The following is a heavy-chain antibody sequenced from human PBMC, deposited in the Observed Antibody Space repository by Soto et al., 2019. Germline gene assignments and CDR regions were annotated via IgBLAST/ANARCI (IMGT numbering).Heavy chain of an antibody. D-gene: IGHD2-8*01. Sequence: QLQLQESGPGLVKPSETLSLTCTVSGGSISSSAYYWGWIRQPPGKGLDWIGNIYYSGSTFYPSLKSRVTMSVDTSKNQFSLNLTSVTAADTAVYYCARLIGVPAADYWGQGTLVTVSS. CDR1: GGSISSSAYY. CDR2: IYYSGST. CDR3: ARLIGVPAADY. V-gene: IGHV4-39*01. J-gene: IGHJ4*02.